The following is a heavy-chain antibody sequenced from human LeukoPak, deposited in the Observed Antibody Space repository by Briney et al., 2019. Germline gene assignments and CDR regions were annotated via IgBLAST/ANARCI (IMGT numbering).Heavy chain of an antibody. CDR3: AAMLSGYPRTNYFDC. CDR2: IVVGSGNT. D-gene: IGHD3-9*01. V-gene: IGHV1-58*01. Sequence: GASVKVSCKASGFTFTSSAVQWVRQARGQRLEWIGWIVVGSGNTNYAQKFQERVTITRDMSTSTAYMELSSLRSEDTAVYYCAAMLSGYPRTNYFDCWGQGTLVTVSS. CDR1: GFTFTSSA. J-gene: IGHJ4*02.